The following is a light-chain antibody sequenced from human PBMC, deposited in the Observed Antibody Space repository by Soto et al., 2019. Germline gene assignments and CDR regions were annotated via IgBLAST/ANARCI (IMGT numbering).Light chain of an antibody. V-gene: IGLV2-11*01. J-gene: IGLJ2*01. CDR2: DVT. CDR1: SSNVGGSYY. Sequence: QSVLTQPRSVSGSPGQSVTISCTGTSSNVGGSYYVSWYQQYPGKAPKRLIFDVTKRHSGVPDRFSGSKSGNTASLTISGLQAEDEADYYCCSHAGRNTLGIFGGGTKLTVL. CDR3: CSHAGRNTLGI.